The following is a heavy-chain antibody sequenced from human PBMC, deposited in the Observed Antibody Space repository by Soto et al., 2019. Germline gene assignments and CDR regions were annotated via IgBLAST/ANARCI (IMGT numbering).Heavy chain of an antibody. J-gene: IGHJ4*02. CDR1: NGSISGFY. CDR2: IHYSGRT. Sequence: SETLSLTCSVSNGSISGFYWTWIRQPPGKILEWIGYIHYSGRTDYNPSLTSRATMSVDTSKNQFSLNLKSITAADTAVYYCVRVGVGSGNHFDSWGRGTLVTAPQ. CDR3: VRVGVGSGNHFDS. V-gene: IGHV4-59*12. D-gene: IGHD1-26*01.